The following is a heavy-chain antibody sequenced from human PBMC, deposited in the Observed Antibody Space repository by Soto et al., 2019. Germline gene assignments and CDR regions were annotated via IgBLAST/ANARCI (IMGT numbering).Heavy chain of an antibody. CDR3: ARDMGSVSYYDSSGYFDY. Sequence: GGSLRLSCAASGFTFNSYDMNWVRQAPGKGLEWVSYISATGNNIYYAASVIGRFTISRDNAKKSLYLQMNSLRAEDTAVYYCARDMGSVSYYDSSGYFDYWGQGALVTVSS. CDR2: ISATGNNI. D-gene: IGHD3-22*01. CDR1: GFTFNSYD. J-gene: IGHJ4*02. V-gene: IGHV3-48*03.